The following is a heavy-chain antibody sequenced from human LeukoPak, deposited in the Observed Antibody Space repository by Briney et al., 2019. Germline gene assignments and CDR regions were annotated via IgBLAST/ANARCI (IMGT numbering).Heavy chain of an antibody. CDR3: ARGLPQFWSGYPLPDY. J-gene: IGHJ4*02. Sequence: ASVKVSCKASGGTFSSYAISWVRQAPGQGLEWMGRIVPIFGTANYAQKFQGRVTITTDESTSTAYMELSSLRSEDTAVYYCARGLPQFWSGYPLPDYWGQGTLVTVSS. CDR1: GGTFSSYA. CDR2: IVPIFGTA. D-gene: IGHD3-3*01. V-gene: IGHV1-69*05.